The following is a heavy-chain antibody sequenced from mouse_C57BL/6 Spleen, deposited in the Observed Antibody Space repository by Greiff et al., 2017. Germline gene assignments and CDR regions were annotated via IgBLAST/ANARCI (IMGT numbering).Heavy chain of an antibody. J-gene: IGHJ4*01. V-gene: IGHV1-26*01. D-gene: IGHD1-1*01. CDR2: INPNNGGT. CDR1: GYTFTDYY. Sequence: VQLQQSGPELVKPGASVKISCKASGYTFTDYYMNWVKQSHGKSLEWIGDINPNNGGTRYNQKFKGKATLTVDKSSITAYMELRSLTSEDSAVYYCASQVTTVGTNAMDYWGQGTSVTVSS. CDR3: ASQVTTVGTNAMDY.